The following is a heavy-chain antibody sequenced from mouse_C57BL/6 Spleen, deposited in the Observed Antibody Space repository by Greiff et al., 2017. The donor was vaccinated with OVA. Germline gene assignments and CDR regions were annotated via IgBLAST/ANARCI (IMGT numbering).Heavy chain of an antibody. CDR3: ARWGSSSYWYFDV. V-gene: IGHV1-7*01. D-gene: IGHD1-1*01. CDR2: INPSSGYT. Sequence: VQRVESGAELAKPGASVKLSCKASGYTFTSYWMHWVKQRPGQGLEWIGYINPSSGYTKYNQKFKDKATLTADKSSSTAYMQLSSLTYEDSAVYYCARWGSSSYWYFDVWGTGTTVTVSS. J-gene: IGHJ1*03. CDR1: GYTFTSYW.